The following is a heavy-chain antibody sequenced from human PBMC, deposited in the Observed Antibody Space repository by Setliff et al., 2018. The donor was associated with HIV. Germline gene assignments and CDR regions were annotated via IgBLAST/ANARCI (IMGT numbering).Heavy chain of an antibody. V-gene: IGHV1-69-2*01. J-gene: IGHJ4*02. CDR2: IDPEDGET. Sequence: ASVKVSCKASGYTFIDYFIHWVQQAPGKGLEWMGRIDPEDGETKYAEEFQGRLTLSADTSTDTAYMELSGLRFEDTAVYYCATWHGSSLLDYWGRGALVTVSS. CDR3: ATWHGSSLLDY. CDR1: GYTFIDYF. D-gene: IGHD6-13*01.